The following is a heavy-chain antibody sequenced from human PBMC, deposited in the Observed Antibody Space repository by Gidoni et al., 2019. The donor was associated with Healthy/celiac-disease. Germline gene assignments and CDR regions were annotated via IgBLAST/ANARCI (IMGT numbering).Heavy chain of an antibody. CDR2: ISGSGGST. CDR3: AKEQGGGEMATITDC. D-gene: IGHD5-12*01. CDR1: GFTFSSYA. Sequence: EVQLLESGGGVVQPGGSRRLSCAASGFTFSSYAMSWVRQAPGEGLEWVSAISGSGGSTYYSASVKGRFTISRDNSKTTLYLQMNSLRAEDTAVYYCAKEQGGGEMATITDCWGQGTLVTVSS. J-gene: IGHJ4*02. V-gene: IGHV3-23*01.